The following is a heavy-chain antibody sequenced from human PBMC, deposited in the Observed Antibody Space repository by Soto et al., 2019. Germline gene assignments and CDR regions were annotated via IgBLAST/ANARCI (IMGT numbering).Heavy chain of an antibody. CDR1: GYSFTSLW. CDR3: VRLLPKAKGMEV. CDR2: IYPYDSRV. J-gene: IGHJ6*01. V-gene: IGHV5-51*01. Sequence: PGESLKISCKASGYSFTSLWIGWVRQLPGVALEWVRIIYPYDSRVRFTPSLQRLISTSADQANCTAFLQRGRLKAPASAISCCVRLLPKAKGMEVWRQGTTVSVSS.